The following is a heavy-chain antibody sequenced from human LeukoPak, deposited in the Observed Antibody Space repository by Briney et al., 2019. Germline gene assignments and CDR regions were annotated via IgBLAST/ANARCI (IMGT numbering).Heavy chain of an antibody. J-gene: IGHJ6*03. CDR1: GYTFTGYY. CDR3: ARVAPGSGSYYYYYYMDV. CDR2: INPNSGGT. V-gene: IGHV1-2*02. D-gene: IGHD1-26*01. Sequence: ASVKVSCKASGYTFTGYYMHWVRQAPGQGLEWMGWINPNSGGTNYAQKFQGRVTMARDTSISTAYMELSRLRSDDTAVYYCARVAPGSGSYYYYYYMDVWGKGTTVTISS.